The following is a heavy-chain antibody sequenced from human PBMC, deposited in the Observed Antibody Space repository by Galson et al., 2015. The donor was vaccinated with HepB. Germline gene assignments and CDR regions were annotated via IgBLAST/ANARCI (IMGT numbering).Heavy chain of an antibody. CDR2: ISDGGST. CDR1: GFTLSSYA. Sequence: SLRLSCAVSGFTLSSYAMSWVRQAPGKGLEWVSAISDGGSTYYADSVKGRFTISRDNSKNTLYLQMNSLRAEDTAVYYCAKSLWSNSWSGDYWGQGTLVTVSS. V-gene: IGHV3-23*01. CDR3: AKSLWSNSWSGDY. D-gene: IGHD6-13*01. J-gene: IGHJ4*02.